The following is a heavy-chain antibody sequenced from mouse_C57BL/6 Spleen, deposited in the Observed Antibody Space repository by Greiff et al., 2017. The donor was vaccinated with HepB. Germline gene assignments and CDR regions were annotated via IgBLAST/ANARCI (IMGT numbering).Heavy chain of an antibody. CDR2: ISSGSSTI. CDR3: ASDGYYVDY. Sequence: EVKLMESGGGLVKPGGSLKLSCAASGFTFSDYGMHWVRQAPEKGLEWVAYISSGSSTIYYADTVKGRFTISRDNAKNTLFLQMTSLRSEDTAMYYCASDGYYVDYWGQGTTLTVSS. J-gene: IGHJ2*01. CDR1: GFTFSDYG. D-gene: IGHD2-3*01. V-gene: IGHV5-17*01.